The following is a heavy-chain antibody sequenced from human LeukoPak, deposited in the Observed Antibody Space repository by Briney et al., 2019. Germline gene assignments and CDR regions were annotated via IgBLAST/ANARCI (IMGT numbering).Heavy chain of an antibody. V-gene: IGHV4-39*07. CDR3: ARAAYGDYPGNPFDI. J-gene: IGHJ3*02. CDR2: IYYSGST. CDR1: GGSISSSSYY. D-gene: IGHD4-17*01. Sequence: PSETLSLTCTVSGGSISSSSYYWGWIRQPPGKGLEWIGSIYYSGSTYYNPSLKSRVTISVDTSKNQFSLKLSPVTAADTAVYYCARAAYGDYPGNPFDIWGQGTRVTVSS.